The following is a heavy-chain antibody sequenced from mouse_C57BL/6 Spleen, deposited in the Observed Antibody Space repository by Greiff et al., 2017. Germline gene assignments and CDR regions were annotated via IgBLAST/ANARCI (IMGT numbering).Heavy chain of an antibody. J-gene: IGHJ2*01. CDR2: INPNNGGT. V-gene: IGHV1-26*01. CDR1: GYTFTDYY. D-gene: IGHD1-1*01. CDR3: ARPLLRSFDY. Sequence: EVQRVESGPELVKPGASVKISCKASGYTFTDYYMNWVKQSHGKSLEWIGDINPNNGGTSYNQKFKGKATLTVDKSSSTAYMELRSLTSEDSAVYYCARPLLRSFDYWGQGTTLTVSS.